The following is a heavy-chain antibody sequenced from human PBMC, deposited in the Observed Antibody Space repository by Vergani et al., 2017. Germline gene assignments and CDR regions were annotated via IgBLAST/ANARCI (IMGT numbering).Heavy chain of an antibody. J-gene: IGHJ3*02. Sequence: QVQLVQSGAEVKKPGASVKVSCKASGYTFTSYDINWVRQATGQGLEWMGWMNPNSGNTGYAQKFQGRVTMTRNTSISTAYMELSSLRSEDTAVYYCASLGYCSSTSCYGAFDIWGQGTMVTVSS. CDR1: GYTFTSYD. D-gene: IGHD2-2*01. CDR3: ASLGYCSSTSCYGAFDI. V-gene: IGHV1-8*01. CDR2: MNPNSGNT.